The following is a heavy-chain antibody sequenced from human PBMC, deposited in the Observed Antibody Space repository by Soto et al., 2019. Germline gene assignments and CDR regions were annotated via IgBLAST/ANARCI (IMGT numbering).Heavy chain of an antibody. D-gene: IGHD6-13*01. V-gene: IGHV4-61*01. CDR3: ARGRVIAADYYGMDV. CDR1: GGSVSSGSYY. CDR2: IYYSGST. Sequence: PSETLSLTCTVSGGSVSSGSYYWSWIRQPPGKGLEWIGYIYYSGSTNYNPSLKSRVTISVDTSKNQFSLKLSSVTAADTAVYYCARGRVIAADYYGMDVWGQGTTVTVSS. J-gene: IGHJ6*02.